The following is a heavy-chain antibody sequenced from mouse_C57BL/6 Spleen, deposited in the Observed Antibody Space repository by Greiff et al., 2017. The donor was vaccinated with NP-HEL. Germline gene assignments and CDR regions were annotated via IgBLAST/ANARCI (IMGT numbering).Heavy chain of an antibody. V-gene: IGHV1-63*01. CDR2: IYPGGGYT. J-gene: IGHJ4*01. Sequence: VQLQQSGAELVRPGTSVKMSCKASGYTFTNYWIGWAKQRPGHGLEWIGDIYPGGGYTNYNEKFKGKATLTADKSSSTAYMQFSSLTSEVSAIYYCSREGSGYAMDDWGKGTTVTVSS. CDR1: GYTFTNYW. CDR3: SREGSGYAMDD. D-gene: IGHD1-1*02.